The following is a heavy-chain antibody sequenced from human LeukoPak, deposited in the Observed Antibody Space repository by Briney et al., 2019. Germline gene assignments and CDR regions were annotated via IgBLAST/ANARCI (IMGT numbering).Heavy chain of an antibody. V-gene: IGHV3-23*05. CDR1: GFNFGSYD. Sequence: GGSLRLSCAASGFNFGSYDMNWVRQAPGKGLEYLSTINTDGSNTWSADSVKGRFTISRDNSKSTVFLHMNNLRHEDTATYYCAKRVNGAFDIWGQGTMVSVSS. J-gene: IGHJ3*02. CDR2: INTDGSNT. CDR3: AKRVNGAFDI.